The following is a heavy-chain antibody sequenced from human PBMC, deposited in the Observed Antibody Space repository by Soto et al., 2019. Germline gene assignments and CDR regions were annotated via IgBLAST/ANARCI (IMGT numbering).Heavy chain of an antibody. V-gene: IGHV1-18*01. J-gene: IGHJ4*02. Sequence: QVHLVQSGAELKKPGASVKVSCQGSGYAFTTYGITWVRQAPGQGLEGMGWISAHNGNTNYAQKLQGRVTVTRDTSTSTAYMELRSLRYDDTAVYYCARGRYGDYWGQGALVTVSS. CDR2: ISAHNGNT. CDR1: GYAFTTYG. D-gene: IGHD1-1*01. CDR3: ARGRYGDY.